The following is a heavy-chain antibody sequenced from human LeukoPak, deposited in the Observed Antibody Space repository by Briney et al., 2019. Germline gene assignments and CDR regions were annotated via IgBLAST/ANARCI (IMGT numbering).Heavy chain of an antibody. J-gene: IGHJ6*02. CDR1: GGTFSSYA. D-gene: IGHD4-11*01. V-gene: IGHV1-69*13. CDR2: IIPIFGTA. CDR3: ARGALVHDYSNNYYYYYGMDV. Sequence: GASVKVSCKASGGTFSSYAISWVRQAPGQGLEWMGGIIPIFGTANYAQKFQGRVTITADESTSTAYMGLSSLRSEDTAVYYCARGALVHDYSNNYYYYYGMDVWGQGTTVTVSS.